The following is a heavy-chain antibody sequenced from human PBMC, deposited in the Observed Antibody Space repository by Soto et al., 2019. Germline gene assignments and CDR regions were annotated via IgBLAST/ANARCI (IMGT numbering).Heavy chain of an antibody. CDR3: ERNLNSSWTGDFDY. D-gene: IGHD6-13*01. Sequence: QVQLVQSGAEVKKPGASVKVSCKASGYTFTGYYLHWVRQAPGQGLEWMGWINPNSGGTNYAQKFQGWSTMTRNTSISTAYLELSRLRSEDTAVYYCERNLNSSWTGDFDYWGQGTLVTVSS. CDR1: GYTFTGYY. V-gene: IGHV1-2*04. CDR2: INPNSGGT. J-gene: IGHJ4*02.